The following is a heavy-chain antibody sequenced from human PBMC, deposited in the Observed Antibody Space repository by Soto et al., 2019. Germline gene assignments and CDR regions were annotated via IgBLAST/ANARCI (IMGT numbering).Heavy chain of an antibody. J-gene: IGHJ6*02. CDR3: AKDRVVSSWYSLSGWYYYGMDV. D-gene: IGHD6-13*01. CDR1: GFTFDDYA. V-gene: IGHV3-9*01. CDR2: ISWNSGSI. Sequence: EVQLVESGGGLVQPGRSLRLSCAASGFTFDDYAMHWVRQAPGKGLEWVSGISWNSGSIGYADSVKGRFTISRDNAKNSLYLQMNSLRAEDTALYYCAKDRVVSSWYSLSGWYYYGMDVWGQGTTVTVSS.